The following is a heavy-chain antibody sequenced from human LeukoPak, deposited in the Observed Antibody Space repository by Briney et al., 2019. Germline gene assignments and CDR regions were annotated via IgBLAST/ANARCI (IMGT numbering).Heavy chain of an antibody. D-gene: IGHD1-1*01. CDR1: GYTFTAFY. Sequence: ASVKVSSKASGYTFTAFYMHWVRQAPGQGLEWMGIINPSGGSTGYPQKFQGRVTMTRDTSTSTVYMELSSLRSEDTAVYFCARDRNWNDELDYWGQGTLVTVSS. J-gene: IGHJ4*02. CDR2: INPSGGST. V-gene: IGHV1-46*01. CDR3: ARDRNWNDELDY.